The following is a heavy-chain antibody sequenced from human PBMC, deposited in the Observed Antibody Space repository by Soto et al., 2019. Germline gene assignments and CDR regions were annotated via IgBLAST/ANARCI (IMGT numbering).Heavy chain of an antibody. CDR3: ARVPTTVTTPGMDV. J-gene: IGHJ6*02. Sequence: GALSLSCADPGFTFSIYWMHWVRQAPGEGLMWVSRINPDGSTTSYADSVKGRFTISRDNAKNTLYLTMNSLRVEDTAVYYCARVPTTVTTPGMDVWGQGTTVTV. V-gene: IGHV3-74*01. D-gene: IGHD4-4*01. CDR1: GFTFSIYW. CDR2: INPDGSTT.